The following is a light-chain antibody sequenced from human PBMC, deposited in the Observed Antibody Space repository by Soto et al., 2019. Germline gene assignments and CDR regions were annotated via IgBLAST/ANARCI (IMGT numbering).Light chain of an antibody. J-gene: IGKJ1*01. Sequence: EIVMTQSPSTLSVSPGERATLSCRASQSVSSTLAWYQQKPGQAPRLLIYGASTRATGIPVRFSGSGSGTAFTLTISPLQSEDFAVYYCQQYNNWLTWTFGQGTKVEIK. V-gene: IGKV3-15*01. CDR1: QSVSST. CDR2: GAS. CDR3: QQYNNWLTWT.